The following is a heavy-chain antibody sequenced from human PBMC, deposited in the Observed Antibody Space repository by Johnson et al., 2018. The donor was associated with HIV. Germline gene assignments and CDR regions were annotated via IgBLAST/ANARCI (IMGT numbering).Heavy chain of an antibody. CDR1: GFTFSSYG. Sequence: QVQLVESGGGVVQPGRSLRLSCAASGFTFSSYGMHWVRQAPGKGLEWVAVIWYDGSNKYYADSVKGRFTISRDNSKNTLYLQMNSLRAEDTAVYYCAKRLTYASFMDAFDIWGQGTMVTVSS. V-gene: IGHV3-33*06. CDR2: IWYDGSNK. D-gene: IGHD2-2*01. J-gene: IGHJ3*02. CDR3: AKRLTYASFMDAFDI.